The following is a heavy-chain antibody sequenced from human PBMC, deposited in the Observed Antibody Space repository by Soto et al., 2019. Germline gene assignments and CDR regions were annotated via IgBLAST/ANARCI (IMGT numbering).Heavy chain of an antibody. Sequence: GESLKISCKGSGYSFTSYWIGWVRQMPGKGLEWMGIIYPGDSDTRYSPSFQGQVTISADKSISTAYLQWSSLKASDTAMYYCARGVVRFSDRGDAFDIWGQGTMVTVSS. CDR2: IYPGDSDT. J-gene: IGHJ3*02. CDR3: ARGVVRFSDRGDAFDI. CDR1: GYSFTSYW. D-gene: IGHD3-3*01. V-gene: IGHV5-51*01.